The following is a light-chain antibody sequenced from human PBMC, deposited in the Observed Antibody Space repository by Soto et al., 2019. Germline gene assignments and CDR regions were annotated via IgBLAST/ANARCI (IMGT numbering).Light chain of an antibody. Sequence: DIQMTQSPSSLSASVGDRVTITCQASQDISNFLNWYQQKPGQAPKVLIYAASNLETGVPSRFSGSGSGTDFSFTINSLQPDDIATYYCQQCDNLLFGGGTKVEIK. V-gene: IGKV1-33*01. CDR2: AAS. CDR1: QDISNF. J-gene: IGKJ4*01. CDR3: QQCDNLL.